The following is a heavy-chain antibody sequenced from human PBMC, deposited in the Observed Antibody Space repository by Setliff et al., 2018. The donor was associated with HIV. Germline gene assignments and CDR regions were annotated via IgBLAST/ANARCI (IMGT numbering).Heavy chain of an antibody. CDR3: ARGSKGGFFDY. CDR2: INHSGST. V-gene: IGHV4-39*07. J-gene: IGHJ4*02. Sequence: PSETLSLTCTVSGGSISSGDYYWSWIRQPPGKGLEWIGEINHSGSTNYNPSLKSRVTISVDMSKNQFSLKLSSVTAADTAVYYCARGSKGGFFDYWGQGTLVTVSS. D-gene: IGHD3-16*01. CDR1: GGSISSGDYY.